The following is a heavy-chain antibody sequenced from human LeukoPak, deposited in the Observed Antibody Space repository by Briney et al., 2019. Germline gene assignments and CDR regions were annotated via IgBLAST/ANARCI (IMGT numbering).Heavy chain of an antibody. CDR2: IRSTGEYI. CDR1: GDGFTRHT. D-gene: IGHD6-13*01. Sequence: GGSLRLPCAGAGDGFTRHTMNWVRRAPGEGLEWISYIRSTGEYIYYADSVKGRFTISRDNARTSVYLQMNSLRVEDTAIYYCAREYDSRARFDSWGQGTLVTVSS. V-gene: IGHV3-21*05. J-gene: IGHJ4*02. CDR3: AREYDSRARFDS.